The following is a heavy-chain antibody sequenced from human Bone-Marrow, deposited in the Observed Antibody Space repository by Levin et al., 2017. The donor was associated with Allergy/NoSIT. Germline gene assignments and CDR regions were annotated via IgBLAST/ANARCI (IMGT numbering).Heavy chain of an antibody. J-gene: IGHJ4*02. CDR3: ARDPPTTVEFDY. CDR1: GYTFTDYY. V-gene: IGHV1-2*02. D-gene: IGHD4-23*01. CDR2: ISPNSGGT. Sequence: ASVKVSCQASGYTFTDYYIHWVRQAPGQGLEWMGWISPNSGGTNFAAKFQGRVTMARDTSLSTAYMELSSLSSDDTAVYYCARDPPTTVEFDYWGQGALVTVSS.